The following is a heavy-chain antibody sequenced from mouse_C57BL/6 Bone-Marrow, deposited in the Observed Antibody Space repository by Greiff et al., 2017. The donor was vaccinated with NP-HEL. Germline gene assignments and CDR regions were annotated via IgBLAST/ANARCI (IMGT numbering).Heavy chain of an antibody. D-gene: IGHD2-3*01. V-gene: IGHV5-17*01. CDR2: ISSGSSTI. J-gene: IGHJ4*01. CDR1: GFTFSDYG. Sequence: DVHLVESGGGLVKPGGSLKLSCAASGFTFSDYGMHWVRQAPEKGLEWVAYISSGSSTIYYADTVKGRFTISRDNAKNTLFLQMTSLRSEDTAMYYCARWLLRAMDYWGQGTSVTVSS. CDR3: ARWLLRAMDY.